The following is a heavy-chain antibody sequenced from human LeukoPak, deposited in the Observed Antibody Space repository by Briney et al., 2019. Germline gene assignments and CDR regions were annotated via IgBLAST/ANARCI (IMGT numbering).Heavy chain of an antibody. V-gene: IGHV3-53*01. CDR3: AREIVGAMALGY. D-gene: IGHD1-26*01. J-gene: IGHJ4*02. CDR1: GFTFSSYS. Sequence: GGSLRLSCAVSGFTFSSYSMNWVRQAPGKGLEWVSILYSGGTTYYADSVKGRFTISRDNSKNTLYLQMNSLRAEDTAVYYCAREIVGAMALGYWGQGTLVTVSS. CDR2: LYSGGTT.